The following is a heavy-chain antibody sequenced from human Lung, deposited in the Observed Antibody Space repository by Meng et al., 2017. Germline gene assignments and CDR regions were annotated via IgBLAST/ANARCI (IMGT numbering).Heavy chain of an antibody. CDR1: GGSISGSY. Sequence: QVHLQRWGAGLLRPSGNLSTTCAVYGGSISGSYGSWIRQSPAKGLEWIGKINHGGSTNYNPSLESRVTISVDTPKNQFSLRLTSMTVADTAVYYCARERHSTIIRGVIDFWGQGALVTVSS. J-gene: IGHJ4*02. D-gene: IGHD3-10*01. V-gene: IGHV4-34*01. CDR3: ARERHSTIIRGVIDF. CDR2: INHGGST.